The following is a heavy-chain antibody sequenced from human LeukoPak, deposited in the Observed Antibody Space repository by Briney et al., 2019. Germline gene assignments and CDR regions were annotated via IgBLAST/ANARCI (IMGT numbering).Heavy chain of an antibody. CDR2: ISYDGSNK. D-gene: IGHD5-18*01. CDR3: AKDPSGDSFGSYGMDV. CDR1: GFTFSSYD. Sequence: GGSLRHLCAASGFTFSSYDMHWVGQAPGKGLEWVAVISYDGSNKYYAASVKGRFTISRDNSKNTLYLQMNSRRAEDTAVYYCAKDPSGDSFGSYGMDVWGQGTTVTVSS. V-gene: IGHV3-30*18. J-gene: IGHJ6*02.